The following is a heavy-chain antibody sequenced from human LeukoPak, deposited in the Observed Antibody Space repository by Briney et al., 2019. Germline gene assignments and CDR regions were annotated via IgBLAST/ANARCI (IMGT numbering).Heavy chain of an antibody. CDR3: AKEVFMYSGRNERRRYESDERPK. J-gene: IGHJ4*02. D-gene: IGHD1-26*01. CDR2: ISSNGGST. Sequence: PGGSLRLSCAAPGFTFSSYAMHWVRQAPGKGLEYVSAISSNGGSTYYANSVKGRFTISRDNSKNTLYLQMNSLRAEDTAVYYCAKEVFMYSGRNERRRYESDERPKWGQGTLVTVSS. CDR1: GFTFSSYA. V-gene: IGHV3-64*01.